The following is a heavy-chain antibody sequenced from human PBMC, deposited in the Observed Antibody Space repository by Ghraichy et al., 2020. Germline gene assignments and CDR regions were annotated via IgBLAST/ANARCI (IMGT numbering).Heavy chain of an antibody. V-gene: IGHV1-18*01. D-gene: IGHD3-16*02. J-gene: IGHJ4*02. CDR2: ISAYNGDT. CDR3: ARIGTNFMITFGGIIAHPFDY. CDR1: GYTFNRHG. Sequence: ASVKVSCKPSGYTFNRHGISWVRQAPGQGLEWMGWISAYNGDTNYAQNFQGRLTMTTDTATSTVYMELRSLRSDDTAVYYCARIGTNFMITFGGIIAHPFDYWGPGTLVTVSS.